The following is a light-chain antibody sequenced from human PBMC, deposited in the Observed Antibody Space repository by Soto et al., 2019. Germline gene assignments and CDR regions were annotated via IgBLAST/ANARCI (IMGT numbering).Light chain of an antibody. CDR3: QQSFRTPYT. CDR1: QTINKN. CDR2: SAS. Sequence: DIQMTQSPSSLSASVGDRVTITCRASQTINKNLNWYQQKPGQAPNLLIYSASDFQSGVPSRFSGSGSGTEFTLTINGLQPEDFATYYCQQSFRTPYTFGQGTDPAI. V-gene: IGKV1-39*01. J-gene: IGKJ2*01.